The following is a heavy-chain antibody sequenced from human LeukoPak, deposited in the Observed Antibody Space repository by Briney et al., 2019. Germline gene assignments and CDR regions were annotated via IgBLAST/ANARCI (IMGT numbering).Heavy chain of an antibody. J-gene: IGHJ4*02. Sequence: SETLSLTCTVSGGSISSYYWSWIRQPAGKGLEWIGRIYITGSTNYNPSLKSRVTMSLDTSKNQFSLKLSSVTAADTAVYYCARSSSDYTQTGFVYWGQGTLVTVSS. CDR1: GGSISSYY. D-gene: IGHD3-22*01. CDR3: ARSSSDYTQTGFVY. CDR2: IYITGST. V-gene: IGHV4-4*07.